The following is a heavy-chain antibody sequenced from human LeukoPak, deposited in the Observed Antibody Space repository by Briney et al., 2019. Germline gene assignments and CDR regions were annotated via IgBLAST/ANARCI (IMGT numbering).Heavy chain of an antibody. Sequence: GGSLRLSCAASGFTFSNYAMNWVRQAPGKGLEWVSVISGSGGSTYYADSVKGRFSISRDNSRNTLYLQLNSLRAEDTAVYYCARKLLHYDRNGPSFDYWGQGTLVTVSS. CDR2: ISGSGGST. CDR3: ARKLLHYDRNGPSFDY. V-gene: IGHV3-23*01. D-gene: IGHD3-22*01. CDR1: GFTFSNYA. J-gene: IGHJ4*02.